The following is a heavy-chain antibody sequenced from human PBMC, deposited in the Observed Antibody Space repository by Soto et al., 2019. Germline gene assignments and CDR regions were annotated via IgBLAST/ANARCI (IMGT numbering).Heavy chain of an antibody. CDR1: GGSISSGGYY. CDR2: IYYSGST. V-gene: IGHV4-39*01. CDR3: ARHVSRASRIDY. J-gene: IGHJ4*02. Sequence: SETLSLTCTVSGGSISSGGYYWSWIRQHPGKGLEWIGCIYYSGSTYYNPSLKSRVTISVDTSKNQFSLKLSSVTAADTAVYYCARHVSRASRIDYWGQGTLVTVSS.